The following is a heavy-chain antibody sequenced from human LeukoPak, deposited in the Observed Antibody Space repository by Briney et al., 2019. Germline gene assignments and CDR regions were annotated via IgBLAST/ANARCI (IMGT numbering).Heavy chain of an antibody. V-gene: IGHV3-48*03. CDR1: GFTFSSYE. D-gene: IGHD3-10*02. CDR2: ISSSGSTI. Sequence: GGSLRLSCAASGFTFSSYEMNWVRQAPGKGLEWVSYISSSGSTIYYADSVKGRFTICRDNAKNSLYPQMNSLRAEDTAVYYCAELGITMIGGVWGKGTTVTISS. CDR3: AELGITMIGGV. J-gene: IGHJ6*04.